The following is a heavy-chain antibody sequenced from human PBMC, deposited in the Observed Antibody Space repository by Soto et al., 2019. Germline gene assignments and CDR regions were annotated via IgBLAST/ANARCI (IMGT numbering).Heavy chain of an antibody. CDR3: ARDPRPNYGSGSYYSYYYYYYMDV. V-gene: IGHV3-21*01. D-gene: IGHD3-10*01. CDR1: GFTFSTYS. CDR2: ISSSSSYI. J-gene: IGHJ6*03. Sequence: EVQLVESGGGLVKPGGSPRLSCAASGFTFSTYSMNWVRQAPGKGLEWVSSISSSSSYIYYEDSVKGRFTVSRDNAKNSLYLQMNSLRAEDTAVYYCARDPRPNYGSGSYYSYYYYYYMDVWGKGTTVTVSS.